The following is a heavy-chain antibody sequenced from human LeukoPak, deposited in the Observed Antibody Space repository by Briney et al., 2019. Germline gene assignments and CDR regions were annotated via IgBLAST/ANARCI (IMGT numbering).Heavy chain of an antibody. D-gene: IGHD2-2*01. J-gene: IGHJ5*02. CDR1: GYSISSGYY. CDR3: ARDLFVVVPAAMSGNNWFDP. CDR2: IYHSGST. Sequence: KPSETLSLTCTVSGYSISSGYYWGWIRQPPGKGLEWIGSIYHSGSTSYNPSLKSRVTISVDTSKNQFSLKLSSVTAADTAVYYCARDLFVVVPAAMSGNNWFDPWGQGTLVTVSS. V-gene: IGHV4-38-2*02.